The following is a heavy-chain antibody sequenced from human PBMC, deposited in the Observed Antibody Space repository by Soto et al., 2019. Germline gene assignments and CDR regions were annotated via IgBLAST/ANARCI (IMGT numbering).Heavy chain of an antibody. D-gene: IGHD3-16*01. Sequence: QLQLQESGPGLVKPSETLSLTCTVSGGSISSSSYYWGWIRQPPGKGLEWIGSIYYSGCTYYNPSLKRRVPLSVYQCKYQFSLRPGSVPAAHPAVYFCASLGGALGGQCFPFYFDSLGQGTLVTVSS. CDR1: GGSISSSSYY. J-gene: IGHJ4*02. CDR2: IYYSGCT. CDR3: ASLGGALGGQCFPFYFDS. V-gene: IGHV4-39*01.